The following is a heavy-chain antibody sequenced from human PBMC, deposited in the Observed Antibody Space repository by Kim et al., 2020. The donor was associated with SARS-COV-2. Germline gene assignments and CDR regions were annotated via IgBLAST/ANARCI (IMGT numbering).Heavy chain of an antibody. V-gene: IGHV4-59*13. CDR1: GGSISSYY. CDR3: GSAPLGSGGHYYSDY. CDR2: ISYTGST. J-gene: IGHJ4*02. D-gene: IGHD2-21*01. Sequence: SETLSLTCNVSGGSISSYYWTWIRQSLGKGLEWIAYISYTGSTSYNPSLRSRVTISVDTPKNQFSLKLSSVTAADTAVYYCGSAPLGSGGHYYSDYWGQGTLVTVSS.